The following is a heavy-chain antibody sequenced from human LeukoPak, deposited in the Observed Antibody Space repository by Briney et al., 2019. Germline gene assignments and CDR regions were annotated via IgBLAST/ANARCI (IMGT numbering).Heavy chain of an antibody. D-gene: IGHD2-2*01. CDR2: IIPIFGTA. V-gene: IGHV1-69*05. CDR3: ARDWQECSSTSCYYPNWFDP. CDR1: GGTFSSYA. J-gene: IGHJ5*02. Sequence: SVKVSCKASGGTFSSYAISWVRQAPGQGLEWMGGIIPIFGTANYAQKFQGRVTITTDESTSTAYMELSSLRSEDTAVYYCARDWQECSSTSCYYPNWFDPWGQGTLATVSS.